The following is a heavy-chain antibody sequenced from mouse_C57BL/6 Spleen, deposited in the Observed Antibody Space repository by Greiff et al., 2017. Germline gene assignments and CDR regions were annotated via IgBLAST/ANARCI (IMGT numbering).Heavy chain of an antibody. CDR1: GYAFSSYW. CDR2: IYPGDGDT. V-gene: IGHV1-80*01. Sequence: QVQLQQSGAELVKPGASVKISCKASGYAFSSYWMNWVKQRPGKGLEWIGQIYPGDGDTNYNGKFKGKATLTADKSSSTAYMQLSSLTSEDSAVYFGARKGVVDYFDYWGQGTTLTVSS. J-gene: IGHJ2*01. CDR3: ARKGVVDYFDY. D-gene: IGHD1-3*01.